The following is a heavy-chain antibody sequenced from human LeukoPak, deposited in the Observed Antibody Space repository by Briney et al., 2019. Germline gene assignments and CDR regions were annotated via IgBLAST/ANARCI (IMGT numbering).Heavy chain of an antibody. CDR1: GGSISSGGYY. Sequence: SETLSLTCTVSGGSISSGGYYWSWIRQPPGKGLEWIGYIYHSGSTYYNPSLKSRVTISVDRSKNQFSLKLSSVTAADTAVYYCARDGAAVAGIFDYWGQGTLVTVSS. J-gene: IGHJ4*02. D-gene: IGHD6-19*01. CDR2: IYHSGST. CDR3: ARDGAAVAGIFDY. V-gene: IGHV4-30-2*01.